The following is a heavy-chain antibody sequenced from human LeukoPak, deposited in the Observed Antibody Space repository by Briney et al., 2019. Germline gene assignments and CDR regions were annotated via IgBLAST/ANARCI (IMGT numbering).Heavy chain of an antibody. V-gene: IGHV3-48*01. Sequence: GGSLRLSCAASGFNFIDYSMNWVRQAPGKGLEWISYIGISSGSTKYADSVKGRFTISRDKARNSLYLQMNSLRVEDTAVYYCARDHRYAFDNWGHGTLVTVSS. D-gene: IGHD5-12*01. J-gene: IGHJ4*03. CDR2: IGISSGST. CDR1: GFNFIDYS. CDR3: ARDHRYAFDN.